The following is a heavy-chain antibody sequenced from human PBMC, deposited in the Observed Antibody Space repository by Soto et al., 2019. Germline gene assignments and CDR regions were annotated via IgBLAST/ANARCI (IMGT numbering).Heavy chain of an antibody. D-gene: IGHD3-22*01. Sequence: GASVKVSWKASGYTFTSYYMQWVRQAPGQGLEWMGIINPSVGSTSYAHKFQVRVTMTRYTSTSTVYMELSSLRSEDTAVYYCAKVKFKPYYYDSSGPSGNAFDIWGQGTIVTVSS. CDR1: GYTFTSYY. CDR2: INPSVGST. J-gene: IGHJ3*02. CDR3: AKVKFKPYYYDSSGPSGNAFDI. V-gene: IGHV1-46*01.